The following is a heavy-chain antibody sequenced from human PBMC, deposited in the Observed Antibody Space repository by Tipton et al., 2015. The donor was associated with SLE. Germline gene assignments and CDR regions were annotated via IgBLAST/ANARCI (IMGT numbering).Heavy chain of an antibody. CDR2: IYNSGTT. Sequence: TLSLTCTVSGGSISLYYWSWGRQPAGKGLEWVGRIYNSGTTNYNPSLKSRVTMSLDTSKNQFSLKLTSVTAADTAVYYCAADAFDIWGQGTMVTVSS. J-gene: IGHJ3*02. CDR1: GGSISLYY. CDR3: AADAFDI. V-gene: IGHV4-4*07.